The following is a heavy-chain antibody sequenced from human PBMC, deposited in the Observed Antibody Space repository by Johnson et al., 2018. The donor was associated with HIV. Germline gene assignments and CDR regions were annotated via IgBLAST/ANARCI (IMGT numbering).Heavy chain of an antibody. D-gene: IGHD6-13*01. CDR2: ISYDGSNK. J-gene: IGHJ3*02. Sequence: QVQLVESGGGVVQPGRSLRLSCAASGFTFSTYSMHWVRQAPGKGLEWVAVISYDGSNKYYADSVKGRFTISRDNSKNTLYLQMNSLRVEDTAVYYCARDPLGSSWFEVDAFDIWGQGTMVTVSS. V-gene: IGHV3-30-3*01. CDR3: ARDPLGSSWFEVDAFDI. CDR1: GFTFSTYS.